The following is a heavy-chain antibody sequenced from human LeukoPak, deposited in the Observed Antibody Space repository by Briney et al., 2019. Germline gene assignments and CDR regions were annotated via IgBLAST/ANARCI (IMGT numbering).Heavy chain of an antibody. Sequence: PGGSLRLSCAASGFTFSSYSMNWVRQAPGKGLEWVSSISSSSSYIYYADSVKGRFTISRDKAKNSLYLQMNSLRDEDTAVYYCARLWSTSCRGGSCPHQPNSWGQGTLVTVSS. CDR1: GFTFSSYS. CDR3: ARLWSTSCRGGSCPHQPNS. CDR2: ISSSSSYI. D-gene: IGHD2-15*01. V-gene: IGHV3-21*01. J-gene: IGHJ4*02.